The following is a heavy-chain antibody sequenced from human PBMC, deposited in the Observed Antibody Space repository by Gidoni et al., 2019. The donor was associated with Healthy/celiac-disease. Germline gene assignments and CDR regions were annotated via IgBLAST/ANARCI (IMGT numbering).Heavy chain of an antibody. CDR2: IIPICGAA. V-gene: IGHV1-69*01. Sequence: QVQLVQSGAEVKKPGSSVKVSCKASGGTFSSYAISWVRQAPGQGLEWMGGIIPICGAANYAQKFQGRVTITADESTSTAYMELSSLRSEDTAVYYCARGGGSSGRSIYWFDPWGQGTLVTVSS. J-gene: IGHJ5*02. CDR1: GGTFSSYA. D-gene: IGHD3-22*01. CDR3: ARGGGSSGRSIYWFDP.